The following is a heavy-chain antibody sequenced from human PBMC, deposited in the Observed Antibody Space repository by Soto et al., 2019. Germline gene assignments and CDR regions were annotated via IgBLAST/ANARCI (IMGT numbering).Heavy chain of an antibody. J-gene: IGHJ5*01. CDR2: IYYSGNT. V-gene: IGHV4-59*01. Sequence: SETLSLTCTVSGGSIGNNFWSWIRQPPGKGLEWIGYIYYSGNTNYNPSLKSRVTISVDTSKNHFSLTLSSVTAADTAVYYCARGHYDLSSGSRYDWFDPWGQGTLVTVSS. D-gene: IGHD3-3*01. CDR3: ARGHYDLSSGSRYDWFDP. CDR1: GGSIGNNF.